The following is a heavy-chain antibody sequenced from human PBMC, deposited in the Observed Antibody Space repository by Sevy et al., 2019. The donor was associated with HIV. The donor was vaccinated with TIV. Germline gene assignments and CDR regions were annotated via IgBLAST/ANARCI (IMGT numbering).Heavy chain of an antibody. CDR3: ARDMLGYCSSTSCYAEGYFDY. V-gene: IGHV4-59*01. D-gene: IGHD2-2*01. Sequence: SETLSLTCTVSGGSISSYYWSWIRQPPGKGLEWIGYIYYSGSTNYNPSLKSRVTISVDTSKNQFSLKLSSVTAADTDVYYCARDMLGYCSSTSCYAEGYFDYWGQGTLVTV. J-gene: IGHJ4*02. CDR1: GGSISSYY. CDR2: IYYSGST.